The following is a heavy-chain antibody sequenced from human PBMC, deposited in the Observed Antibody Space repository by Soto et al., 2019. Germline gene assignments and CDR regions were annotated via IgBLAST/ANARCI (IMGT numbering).Heavy chain of an antibody. CDR2: INPNSGNT. J-gene: IGHJ6*03. V-gene: IGHV1-8*01. CDR1: GFTFRAYY. Sequence: ASVRVSCKASGFTFRAYYIYWVRQAPGQGLEWMGWINPNSGNTSYAQKFQGRVTMTRNTSTSTVYMELSSLRSEDTAVYYCAREYKLIGSGVVYYYYMDVWGKGTTVTVSS. D-gene: IGHD3-3*01. CDR3: AREYKLIGSGVVYYYYMDV.